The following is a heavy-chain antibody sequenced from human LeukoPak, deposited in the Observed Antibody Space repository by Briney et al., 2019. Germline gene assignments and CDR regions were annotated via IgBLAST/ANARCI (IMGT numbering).Heavy chain of an antibody. CDR1: GFTFSSYA. Sequence: PGGSLRLSCAASGFTFSSYAMSWVRQAPGKGLEWVSAISGSGGSTYYADSVKGRFTISRDNSKNTLYLQMNSLRAEDTAVYYCAKDLRDSSGYYPDYWGQGTLVTVSS. D-gene: IGHD3-22*01. CDR2: ISGSGGST. CDR3: AKDLRDSSGYYPDY. V-gene: IGHV3-23*01. J-gene: IGHJ4*02.